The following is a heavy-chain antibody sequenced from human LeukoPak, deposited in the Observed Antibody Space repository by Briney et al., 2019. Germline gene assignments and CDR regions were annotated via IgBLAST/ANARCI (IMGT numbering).Heavy chain of an antibody. Sequence: ESGPGLVEPSQTLSLTCTVSGGSIGSGGYYWSWIRQHPGKGLEWVGYIYYSASTYYNPSLKSRVTISVDTSKNQFSLKLSSVTAADTAVYYCARGPLNWFDPWGQGTLVTVSS. V-gene: IGHV4-31*03. J-gene: IGHJ5*02. CDR2: IYYSAST. CDR3: ARGPLNWFDP. CDR1: GGSIGSGGYY.